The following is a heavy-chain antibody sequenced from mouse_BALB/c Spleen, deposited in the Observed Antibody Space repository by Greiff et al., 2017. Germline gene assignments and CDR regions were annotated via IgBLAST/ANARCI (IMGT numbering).Heavy chain of an antibody. J-gene: IGHJ2*01. CDR1: GYAFTNYL. V-gene: IGHV1-54*01. CDR3: ARGDYGYADY. Sequence: QVQLKESGAELVRPGTSVKVSCKASGYAFTNYLIEWVKQRPGKGLEWIGVINPGSGGTNYNEKFKGKATLTADKSSSTAYMQLSSLTSDDSAVYFCARGDYGYADYWGQGTTLTVSS. D-gene: IGHD2-2*01. CDR2: INPGSGGT.